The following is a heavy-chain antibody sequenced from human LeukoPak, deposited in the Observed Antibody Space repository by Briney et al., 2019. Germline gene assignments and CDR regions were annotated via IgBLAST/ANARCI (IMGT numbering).Heavy chain of an antibody. D-gene: IGHD3-22*01. CDR3: ARAGGKWLYD. Sequence: SSETLSLTCTVSGGSISSGSYYWSWIRQPAGKGLEWIGRIYTSGSTNYNPSLKSRVTMSVDTSKNQFSLKLSSVTAADTAVYYCARAGGKWLYDWGQGTLVTVSS. J-gene: IGHJ4*02. CDR2: IYTSGST. CDR1: GGSISSGSYY. V-gene: IGHV4-61*02.